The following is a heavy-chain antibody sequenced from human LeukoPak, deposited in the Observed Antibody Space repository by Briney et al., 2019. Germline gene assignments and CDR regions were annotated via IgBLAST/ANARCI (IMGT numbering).Heavy chain of an antibody. J-gene: IGHJ4*02. CDR3: ARDMYYYDSSGYLGY. D-gene: IGHD3-22*01. CDR2: ISSSSSYI. CDR1: GFTFSSYS. Sequence: GGSLRLSCAASGFTFSSYSMNWVRQAPGKGLEWVSSISSSSSYIYYADSVKGRFTISRDNAKNSLYPQMNSLRAEDTAVYYCARDMYYYDSSGYLGYWGQGTLVTVSS. V-gene: IGHV3-21*01.